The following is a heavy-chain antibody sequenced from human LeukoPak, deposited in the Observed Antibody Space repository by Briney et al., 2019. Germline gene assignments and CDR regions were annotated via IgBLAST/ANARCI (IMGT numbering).Heavy chain of an antibody. Sequence: GGSLRLSCTPSGFTFSSYAMYWVRQAPGKGLELVSGIFGSGGSAHYADSVKGRFTISRDNSKNTVYLQMNSLRAEDKAVYYCGKTTTGYSSGRYPAWPVDYWGQGTLVTVSS. J-gene: IGHJ4*02. CDR3: GKTTTGYSSGRYPAWPVDY. D-gene: IGHD6-19*01. CDR2: IFGSGGSA. V-gene: IGHV3-23*01. CDR1: GFTFSSYA.